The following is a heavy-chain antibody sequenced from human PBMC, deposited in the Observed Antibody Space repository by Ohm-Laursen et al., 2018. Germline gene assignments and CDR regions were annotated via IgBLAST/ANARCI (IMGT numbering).Heavy chain of an antibody. CDR3: ARGGDGITGTKSLYY. J-gene: IGHJ4*02. CDR1: GGSISSGGYY. CDR2: IYYSGST. Sequence: SQTLSLTWTVSGGSISSGGYYWSWIRQHPGKGLEWIGYIYYSGSTYYNPSLKSRVTISVDTSKNQFSLKLSSVTAADTAVYYCARGGDGITGTKSLYYWGQGTLVTVSS. V-gene: IGHV4-31*02. D-gene: IGHD1-7*01.